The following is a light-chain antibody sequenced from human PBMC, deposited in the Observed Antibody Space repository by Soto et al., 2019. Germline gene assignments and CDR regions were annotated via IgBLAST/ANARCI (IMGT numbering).Light chain of an antibody. V-gene: IGLV1-47*01. Sequence: QSVLTQPPSASGTPGQRVTISCSGSSSNIGSNYVYWYQQLPGTAPKLLIYRNNQRPSGVPDRLSGSKSGTSASLAISGLRSEDEADYYCAAWDDSLSGTAVFGGGTQLTVL. CDR2: RNN. J-gene: IGLJ7*01. CDR3: AAWDDSLSGTAV. CDR1: SSNIGSNY.